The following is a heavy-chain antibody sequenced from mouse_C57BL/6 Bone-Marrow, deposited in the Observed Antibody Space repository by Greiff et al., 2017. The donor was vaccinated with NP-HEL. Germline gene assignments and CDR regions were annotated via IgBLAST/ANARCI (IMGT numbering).Heavy chain of an antibody. CDR3: ARRGWLLLGY. CDR1: GFTFSSYT. Sequence: EVKVEESGGGLVKPGGSLKLSCAASGFTFSSYTMSWVRQTPEKRLEWVATISGGGGNTYYPDSVKGRFTISRDNAKNTLYLQMSSLRSEDTALYYCARRGWLLLGYWGQGTSVTVSS. V-gene: IGHV5-9*01. J-gene: IGHJ4*01. D-gene: IGHD2-3*01. CDR2: ISGGGGNT.